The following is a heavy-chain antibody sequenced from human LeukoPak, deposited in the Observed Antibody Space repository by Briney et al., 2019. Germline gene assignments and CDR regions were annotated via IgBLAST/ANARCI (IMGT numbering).Heavy chain of an antibody. CDR1: GGSISSYY. Sequence: PSETLSLTCTVSGGSISSYYWSWIRQPPGKGLGWLGYIYYSGSTNYNPSLKSRVTISVDTSKNQFSLKLSSVTAADTAVYYCARGGAARLHFQNWGQGTLVTVSS. J-gene: IGHJ1*01. V-gene: IGHV4-59*01. CDR3: ARGGAARLHFQN. CDR2: IYYSGST. D-gene: IGHD6-6*01.